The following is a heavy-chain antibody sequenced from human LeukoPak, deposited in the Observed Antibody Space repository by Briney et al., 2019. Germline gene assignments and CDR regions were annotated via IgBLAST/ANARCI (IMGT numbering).Heavy chain of an antibody. V-gene: IGHV3-21*06. J-gene: IGHJ4*02. CDR2: ISASSSFI. CDR1: GFTFSAYI. Sequence: GGSLRLSCAGSGFTFSAYIMSWVRQAPGKGLEWVSSISASSSFIYYADSVKGRFTISRDNAKNSLYLQMNSLRADDTAVYYCARDFEERGYYLADFDYWGQGTLVTVSS. CDR3: ARDFEERGYYLADFDY. D-gene: IGHD3-22*01.